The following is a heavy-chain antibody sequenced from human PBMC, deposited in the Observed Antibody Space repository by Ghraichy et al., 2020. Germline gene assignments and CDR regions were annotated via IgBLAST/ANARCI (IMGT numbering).Heavy chain of an antibody. CDR1: GGSISSYY. CDR2: IYTSGST. J-gene: IGHJ4*02. Sequence: SETLSLNCTVSGGSISSYYWSWIRQPAGKGLEWIGRIYTSGSTNYNPSLKSRVTMSVDTSKNQFSLKLSSVTAADTAVYYCARVGYDFWSGYTGFDYWGQGTLVTVSS. CDR3: ARVGYDFWSGYTGFDY. D-gene: IGHD3-3*01. V-gene: IGHV4-4*07.